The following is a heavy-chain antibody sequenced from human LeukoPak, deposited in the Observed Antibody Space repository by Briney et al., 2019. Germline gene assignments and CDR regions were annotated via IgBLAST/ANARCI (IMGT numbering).Heavy chain of an antibody. CDR2: ISGGGGST. CDR1: GFTFDNYA. CDR3: ARDHSEPGVFFDS. Sequence: GGSLRLSCAASGFTFDNYAMHWVRPAPGKGLEWVSLISGGGGSTSYADSVKSRLTISRDNSKGSLYMQMNSLRAEDTAVYYCARDHSEPGVFFDSWGQGTLVTVAS. V-gene: IGHV3-43*02. J-gene: IGHJ4*02. D-gene: IGHD1-14*01.